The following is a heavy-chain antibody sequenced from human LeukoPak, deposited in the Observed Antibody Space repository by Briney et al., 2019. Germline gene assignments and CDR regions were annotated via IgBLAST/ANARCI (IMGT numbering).Heavy chain of an antibody. CDR1: HASIKTYY. V-gene: IGHV4-59*08. CDR3: ARAWSPQTPWWY. CDR2: IYYSGST. D-gene: IGHD2-8*02. J-gene: IGHJ4*02. Sequence: SETLSLTCNVSHASIKTYYWSWIRQVPGKGLEWIGDIYYSGSTYYNPSLKSRVTISVDTSKNQFSLKLSSVTAADTAVYYCARAWSPQTPWWYWGQGTLVTVSS.